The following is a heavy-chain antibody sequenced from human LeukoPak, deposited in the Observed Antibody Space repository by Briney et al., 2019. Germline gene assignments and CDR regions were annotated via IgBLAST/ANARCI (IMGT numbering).Heavy chain of an antibody. J-gene: IGHJ3*02. V-gene: IGHV3-30*02. Sequence: GSLRLSCAASGFIFSSYGMHWVRQAPGKGLEWVAFIRYDGSNTYYADSVKGRFTISRDNSKNTLYLQMNSLRAEDTAVYYCAKDAPGYDSSGYYSLGAFDIWGQGTMVTVSS. CDR2: IRYDGSNT. CDR3: AKDAPGYDSSGYYSLGAFDI. CDR1: GFIFSSYG. D-gene: IGHD3-22*01.